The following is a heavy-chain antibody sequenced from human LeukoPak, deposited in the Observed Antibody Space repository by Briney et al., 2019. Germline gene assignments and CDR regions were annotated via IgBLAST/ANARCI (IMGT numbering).Heavy chain of an antibody. CDR1: GGSLSSYY. J-gene: IGHJ5*02. Sequence: SETLSLTCTVSGGSLSSYYWSWLRQPPGKGLEGIGYIYYSGSTDYNPSLKSRGTISVDTSKNQFSLKLSSVTAADTAVYYCARGGRYYYGSGSYGNWFDPWGQGTLVTVSS. CDR2: IYYSGST. D-gene: IGHD3-10*01. V-gene: IGHV4-59*01. CDR3: ARGGRYYYGSGSYGNWFDP.